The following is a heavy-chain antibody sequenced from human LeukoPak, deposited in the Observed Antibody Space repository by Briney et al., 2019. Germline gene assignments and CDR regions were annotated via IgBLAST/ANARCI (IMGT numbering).Heavy chain of an antibody. CDR2: ISGSGGST. J-gene: IGHJ4*02. CDR3: AKGDTGMVRRYYFDY. CDR1: GFTFSNYA. D-gene: IGHD5-18*01. Sequence: PVGSLRLSCAASGFTFSNYAMSWVRQAPGKGLEWVSVISGSGGSTYYADSVKGQFTILRDNSKNTVYLQMNSLRADDTAVYYCAKGDTGMVRRYYFDYWGQGTLVTVSS. V-gene: IGHV3-23*01.